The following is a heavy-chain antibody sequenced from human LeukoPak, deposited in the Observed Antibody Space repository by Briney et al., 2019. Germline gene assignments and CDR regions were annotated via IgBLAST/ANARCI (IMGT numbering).Heavy chain of an antibody. J-gene: IGHJ4*02. CDR1: GFTFSSYA. V-gene: IGHV3-23*01. CDR3: AKDNYYDSSGSIDY. CDR2: ISGSGGST. D-gene: IGHD3-22*01. Sequence: GGSLRLSCAASGFTFSSYAMSWVRQAPGKGLEWVSAISGSGGSTYYADSVKGRFTISRDNSRNTLYLQMNSLRAEDTAVYYCAKDNYYDSSGSIDYWGQGTLVTVSS.